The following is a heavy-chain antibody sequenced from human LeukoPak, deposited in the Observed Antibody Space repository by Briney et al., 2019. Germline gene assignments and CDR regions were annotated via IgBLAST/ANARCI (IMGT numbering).Heavy chain of an antibody. J-gene: IGHJ4*02. CDR1: GGSISSYY. D-gene: IGHD1-7*01. CDR3: ARGYNWNYAHPFDY. V-gene: IGHV4-59*06. CDR2: IYYSGST. Sequence: PSETLSLTCSVSGGSISSYYWSWIRQHPGKGLEWIGYIYYSGSTYYNPSLKSRVTISVDTSKNQFSLKLSSVTAADTAVYYCARGYNWNYAHPFDYWGQGTLVTVSS.